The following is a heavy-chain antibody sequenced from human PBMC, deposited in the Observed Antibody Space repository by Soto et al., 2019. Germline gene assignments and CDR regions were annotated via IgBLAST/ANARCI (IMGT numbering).Heavy chain of an antibody. V-gene: IGHV1-3*05. D-gene: IGHD5-18*01. CDR3: ARGRAMVDYYGMDV. CDR1: GYTFTSYA. Sequence: QVQLVQSGAEEKKPGASVKVSCKASGYTFTSYAMHWVRQAPGQRLEWMGWINAGNGNTKYSQKFQGRVTITRDTSASTAYMELSCLRSEDTAVYYCARGRAMVDYYGMDVWGQGTTVTVSS. J-gene: IGHJ6*02. CDR2: INAGNGNT.